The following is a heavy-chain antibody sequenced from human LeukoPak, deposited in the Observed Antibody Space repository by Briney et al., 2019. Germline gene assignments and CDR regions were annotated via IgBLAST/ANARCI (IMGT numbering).Heavy chain of an antibody. Sequence: GGSLRLSCAASGFTFSAYDIHWVRQAPGKGLEWVAGISSDGGSKYYADSVKGRFTISRDSSENTLYLQMNSLRAEDTALYYCAKLADSTSFDHWGQGILVTVSS. CDR1: GFTFSAYD. CDR2: ISSDGGSK. V-gene: IGHV3-30*18. D-gene: IGHD3-22*01. J-gene: IGHJ4*02. CDR3: AKLADSTSFDH.